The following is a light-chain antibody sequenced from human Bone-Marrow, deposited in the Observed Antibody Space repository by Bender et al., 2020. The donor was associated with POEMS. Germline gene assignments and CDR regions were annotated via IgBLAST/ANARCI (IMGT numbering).Light chain of an antibody. CDR3: ASYTTSDTWV. V-gene: IGLV2-14*03. J-gene: IGLJ3*02. Sequence: QSALTQPASVSASPGQSITISCTGSSSDVGDYDYVSWYQQYPGKAPKLMSYDVSSRPSGVSHRFSGSKSGNTASLTISWLQAEDEADYYCASYTTSDTWVFGGGTKLTVL. CDR1: SSDVGDYDY. CDR2: DVS.